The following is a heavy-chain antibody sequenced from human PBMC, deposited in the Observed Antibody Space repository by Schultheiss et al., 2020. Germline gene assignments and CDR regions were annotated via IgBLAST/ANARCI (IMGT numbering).Heavy chain of an antibody. D-gene: IGHD3-10*01. CDR2: ISGSGGST. Sequence: GGSLRLSCAASGFTFSDYAMHWVRQVPGKGLEWVSAISGSGGSTYYADSVKGRFTISRDNSKNTLYLQMNSLRAEDTAVYYCARVEKDYYGSGSYEGVYYYYYYGMDVWGQGTTVTVSS. CDR3: ARVEKDYYGSGSYEGVYYYYYYGMDV. J-gene: IGHJ6*02. V-gene: IGHV3-23*01. CDR1: GFTFSDYA.